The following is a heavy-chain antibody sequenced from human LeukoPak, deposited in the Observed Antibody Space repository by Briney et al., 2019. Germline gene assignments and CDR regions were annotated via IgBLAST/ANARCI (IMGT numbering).Heavy chain of an antibody. Sequence: PGGSLRLSCAGSVPTYSNVRLMWARQAQGKGLVGVGRIKSKTDGWAREYDGPVNGRLTTSRDDSKKEVERQINSLKTEHTAVYYCTTDRRGYLYYCGQGTLVTVSS. D-gene: IGHD2-15*01. J-gene: IGHJ4*02. V-gene: IGHV3-15*01. CDR1: VPTYSNVR. CDR3: TTDRRGYLYY. CDR2: IKSKTDGWAR.